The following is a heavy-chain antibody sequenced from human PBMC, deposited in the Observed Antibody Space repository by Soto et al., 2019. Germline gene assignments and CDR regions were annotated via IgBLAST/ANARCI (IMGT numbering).Heavy chain of an antibody. Sequence: ASVEVSCKASGYTFASCGSRWVRQAPGQGLEWMGWINTYNGNTNHAQKFQDRVIMTIDTYTSTAYMELRSLRSDDTAVYHCARGFRTVPFDYWGQGTLVTVSS. V-gene: IGHV1-18*01. D-gene: IGHD2-2*01. J-gene: IGHJ4*02. CDR1: GYTFASCG. CDR3: ARGFRTVPFDY. CDR2: INTYNGNT.